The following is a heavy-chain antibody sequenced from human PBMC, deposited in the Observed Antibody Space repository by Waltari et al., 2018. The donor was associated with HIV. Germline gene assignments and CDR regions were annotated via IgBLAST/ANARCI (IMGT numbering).Heavy chain of an antibody. D-gene: IGHD6-13*01. V-gene: IGHV4-34*01. J-gene: IGHJ5*02. CDR2: INQSVST. Sequence: QVQLQQWGAGLLKPSETLSLTCAVYGGSFSGYYWSWIRQPPGKGLEWIGEINQSVSTNYNPALKSRVTISVDTSKNQFSLKLSSVTAADTAVYYCAGAAAGTLSWFDPWGQGTLVTVSS. CDR1: GGSFSGYY. CDR3: AGAAAGTLSWFDP.